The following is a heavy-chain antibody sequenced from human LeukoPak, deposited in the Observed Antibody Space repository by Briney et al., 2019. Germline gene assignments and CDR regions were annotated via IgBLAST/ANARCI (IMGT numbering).Heavy chain of an antibody. CDR2: IYYSGST. J-gene: IGHJ5*02. D-gene: IGHD3-10*01. CDR1: GGSISSYY. V-gene: IGHV4-59*08. Sequence: SETLSLTCTVSGGSISSYYWSWIRQPPGKGVEWIGYIYYSGSTNYNPSLKSRVTISVDTSKNQFSLKLSSVTAADTAVYYCARVPIYGSGSLNWFDPWGQGTLVTVSS. CDR3: ARVPIYGSGSLNWFDP.